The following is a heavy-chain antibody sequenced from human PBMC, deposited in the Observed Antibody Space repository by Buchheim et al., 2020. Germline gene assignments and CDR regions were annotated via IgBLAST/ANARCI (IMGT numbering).Heavy chain of an antibody. CDR2: ISYDGSNK. CDR1: GFTFSSYA. J-gene: IGHJ6*02. CDR3: ARESDYGDYVVIGYYGMDV. D-gene: IGHD4-17*01. Sequence: QVQLVESGGGVVQPGRSLRLSCAASGFTFSSYAMHWVRQAPGKGLEWVAVISYDGSNKYYADSVKGRFTISRANYKNTLYLQMISLSAEDTAVYYCARESDYGDYVVIGYYGMDVWGQGTT. V-gene: IGHV3-30-3*01.